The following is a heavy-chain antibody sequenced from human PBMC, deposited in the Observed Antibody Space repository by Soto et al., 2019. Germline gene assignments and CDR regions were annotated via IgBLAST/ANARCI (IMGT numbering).Heavy chain of an antibody. D-gene: IGHD6-13*01. CDR2: IIPISSTR. CDR1: GGTFNNYA. CDR3: ATSYGTSWYGDY. J-gene: IGHJ4*02. Sequence: QLVQSGAEVKKPGSSVKVSCKASGGTFNNYAVTWVRQAPGQGLEWMGGIIPISSTRNYAQKFQGRVTITAHTSTSTVYMDLSSLSSEDTAVYYCATSYGTSWYGDYWGQGTLVTVFS. V-gene: IGHV1-69*06.